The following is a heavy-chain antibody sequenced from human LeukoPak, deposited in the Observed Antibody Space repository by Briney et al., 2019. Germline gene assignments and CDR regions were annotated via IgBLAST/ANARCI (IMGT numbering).Heavy chain of an antibody. V-gene: IGHV4-4*07. J-gene: IGHJ4*02. CDR3: ARVYSGYDLPGSLANYYFDY. Sequence: PSETLSLTCTVSGGSISSYYWSWIRQPAGKGLEWIGRFYSGGGTDYNPSLKSRVTMSVDTSMNQFSLKLSSVTAADTAVYYCARVYSGYDLPGSLANYYFDYWGQGTLVTVSS. CDR2: FYSGGGT. CDR1: GGSISSYY. D-gene: IGHD5-12*01.